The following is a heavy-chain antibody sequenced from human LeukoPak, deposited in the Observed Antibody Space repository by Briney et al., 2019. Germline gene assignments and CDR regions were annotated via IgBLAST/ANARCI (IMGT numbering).Heavy chain of an antibody. CDR1: GFTFSSYG. CDR2: IWYDGSNK. V-gene: IGHV3-33*06. CDR3: ANSYNWNSYFDY. J-gene: IGHJ4*02. Sequence: QPGRSLRLSCAAPGFTFSSYGMHWVRQAPGKGLGWVAVIWYDGSNKYYADSVKGRFTISRDNSKNTLYLQMNSLRAEDTAVYYCANSYNWNSYFDYWGQGTLVTVSS. D-gene: IGHD1-7*01.